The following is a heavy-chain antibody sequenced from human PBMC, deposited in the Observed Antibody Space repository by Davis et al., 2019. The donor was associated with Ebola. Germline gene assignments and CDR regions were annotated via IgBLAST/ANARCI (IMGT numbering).Heavy chain of an antibody. Sequence: SETLSLTCAVYGGSFSGYYWSWIRQPPGKGLEWIGEISHSGSTSYNPSLKSRVTISVDTSKNQFSLKLSSVTAADTAVYYCARTRGYSGYGLFDYWGQGTLVTVSS. CDR1: GGSFSGYY. CDR3: ARTRGYSGYGLFDY. CDR2: ISHSGST. D-gene: IGHD5-12*01. J-gene: IGHJ4*02. V-gene: IGHV4-34*01.